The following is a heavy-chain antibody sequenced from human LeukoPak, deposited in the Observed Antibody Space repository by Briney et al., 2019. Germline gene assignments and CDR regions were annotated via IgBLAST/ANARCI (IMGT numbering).Heavy chain of an antibody. Sequence: GGSLRRSCAASGFTFSSYAMHWVRQAPGKGLEWVAVISYDGSNKYYADSVKGRFTISRDNAKNSLYLQMNSLRAEDTAVYSCARDKTRGLGYSYSKSGNYFDYWGQGTLVTVSS. D-gene: IGHD5-18*01. V-gene: IGHV3-30*04. CDR2: ISYDGSNK. CDR1: GFTFSSYA. J-gene: IGHJ4*02. CDR3: ARDKTRGLGYSYSKSGNYFDY.